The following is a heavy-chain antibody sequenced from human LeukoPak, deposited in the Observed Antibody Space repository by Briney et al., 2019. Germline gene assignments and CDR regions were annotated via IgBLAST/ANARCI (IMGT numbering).Heavy chain of an antibody. CDR3: ARDLVTGTDHWAMDV. CDR1: GFTFSSYA. CDR2: ISSSSSYI. D-gene: IGHD1-7*01. J-gene: IGHJ6*03. V-gene: IGHV3-21*01. Sequence: PGGSLRLSCAASGFTFSSYAMSWVRQAPGKGLEWVSSISSSSSYIYYADSVKGRFTISRDNAKNSLYLQMNSLRAEDTAVYYCARDLVTGTDHWAMDVWGKGTTVTVSS.